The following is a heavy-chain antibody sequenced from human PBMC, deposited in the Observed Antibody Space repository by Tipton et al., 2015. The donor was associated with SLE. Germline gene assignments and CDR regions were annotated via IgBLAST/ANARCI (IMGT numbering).Heavy chain of an antibody. D-gene: IGHD3-10*01. CDR1: GYTFTSYG. CDR3: ARRGITMVRGVIDYYGMDV. Sequence: QSGAEVKKPGASVKVSCKASGYTFTSYGISWVRQAPGQGLEWMGGIIPFFGTANYAQKFQGRVTITTDESTSTAYMELSSLRSEDTAVYYCARRGITMVRGVIDYYGMDVWGQGTTVTVSS. J-gene: IGHJ6*02. V-gene: IGHV1-69*05. CDR2: IIPFFGTA.